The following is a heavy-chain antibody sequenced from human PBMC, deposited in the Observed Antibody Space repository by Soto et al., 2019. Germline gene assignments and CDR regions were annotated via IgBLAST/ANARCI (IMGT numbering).Heavy chain of an antibody. V-gene: IGHV3-23*01. Sequence: GGSLRLSCAASGFTFSSYAMSWVRQAPGKGLEWVSAISGSGGSTYYADSVKGRFTISRDNSKNTLYLQMNSLRAEDTAVYYCAKDLTPAYGTGTTGLDYWGQGTLVTVSS. CDR2: ISGSGGST. CDR1: GFTFSSYA. J-gene: IGHJ4*02. D-gene: IGHD1-7*01. CDR3: AKDLTPAYGTGTTGLDY.